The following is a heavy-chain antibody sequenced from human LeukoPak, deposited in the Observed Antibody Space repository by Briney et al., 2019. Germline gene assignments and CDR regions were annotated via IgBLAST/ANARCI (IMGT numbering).Heavy chain of an antibody. CDR3: ARGSRIGSWFDP. CDR2: MNPNSGNT. J-gene: IGHJ5*02. CDR1: GYTFTSYD. Sequence: AASVTVSCKASGYTFTSYDINWVRQAPGQGLEWMGWMNPNSGNTGYAQKFQGRVTMTRNTSISTAYVELSSLRSEDTAVYYCARGSRIGSWFDPWGQGTLVTVSS. D-gene: IGHD1-26*01. V-gene: IGHV1-8*01.